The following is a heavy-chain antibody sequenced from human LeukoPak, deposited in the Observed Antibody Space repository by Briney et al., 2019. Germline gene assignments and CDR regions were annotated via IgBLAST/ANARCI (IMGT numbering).Heavy chain of an antibody. D-gene: IGHD1-26*01. Sequence: ASVKVSCKASGGTFSSYAISWVRQAPGQGLEWMGGIIPIFGTANYAQKFQGRVTITADKSTSTAYMELSSLRSEDTAVYYCARVDSGSYSAFDIWGQGTMVTVSS. J-gene: IGHJ3*02. CDR1: GGTFSSYA. CDR2: IIPIFGTA. CDR3: ARVDSGSYSAFDI. V-gene: IGHV1-69*06.